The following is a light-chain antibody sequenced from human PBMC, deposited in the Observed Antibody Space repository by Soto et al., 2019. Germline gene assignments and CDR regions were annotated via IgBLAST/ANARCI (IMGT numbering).Light chain of an antibody. Sequence: EIVLTQSPGTLSLSPGERATLSCRASQSVSSSYLAWYQQKPGQAPRLLIYGASSRATGIPDRFSCSGSGTGLTLTISRLEPEDFAVYYCQQYGSSQSFGQGTKVEIK. V-gene: IGKV3-20*01. CDR2: GAS. CDR1: QSVSSSY. CDR3: QQYGSSQS. J-gene: IGKJ1*01.